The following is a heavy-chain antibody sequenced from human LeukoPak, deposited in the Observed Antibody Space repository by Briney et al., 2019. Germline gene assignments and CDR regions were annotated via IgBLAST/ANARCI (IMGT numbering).Heavy chain of an antibody. Sequence: SETLSLTCNVSGDSISSDYWSWIRQPPGKGLEWIGYIYYSGSTNYNPSLKSRVTISVDTSKNQFSLKLSSVTAADTAVYYCARAGDYVWGSVDYWGQGTLVTVSS. CDR1: GDSISSDY. CDR3: ARAGDYVWGSVDY. CDR2: IYYSGST. D-gene: IGHD3-16*01. J-gene: IGHJ4*02. V-gene: IGHV4-59*01.